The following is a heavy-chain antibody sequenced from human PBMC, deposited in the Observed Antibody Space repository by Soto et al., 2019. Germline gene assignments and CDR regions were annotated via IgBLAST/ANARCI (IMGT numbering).Heavy chain of an antibody. D-gene: IGHD3-3*01. V-gene: IGHV3-30-3*01. Sequence: QVQLVESGGGVVQPGRSLRLSCAASGFTFSSYAMHWVRQAPGKGLEWVAVISYDGSNKYYADSVKGRFTISRDNSKNTLYLQMNSLRAEDTAVYYCARDQNRITIFGVVIAPEPSYYYYYGMDVWGQGTTVTVSS. CDR3: ARDQNRITIFGVVIAPEPSYYYYYGMDV. CDR1: GFTFSSYA. J-gene: IGHJ6*02. CDR2: ISYDGSNK.